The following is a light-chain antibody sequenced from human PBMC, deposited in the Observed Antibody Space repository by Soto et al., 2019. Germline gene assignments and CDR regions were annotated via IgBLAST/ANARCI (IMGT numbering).Light chain of an antibody. CDR3: QKYNSAPLT. CDR2: AAS. Sequence: DIQMTQSPSSLSASVGDRVTITCRASQGISIYLARYQQKPGKVPKLLIYAASTLQSGVPSRFSGSGSETDFTLTINSLQPEDVATYYCQKYNSAPLTFGGGTKVEIK. V-gene: IGKV1-27*01. J-gene: IGKJ4*01. CDR1: QGISIY.